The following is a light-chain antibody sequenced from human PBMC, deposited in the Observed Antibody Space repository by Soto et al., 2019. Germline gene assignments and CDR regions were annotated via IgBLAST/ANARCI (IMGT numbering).Light chain of an antibody. CDR1: QSVASS. CDR3: QQRSNWPLIT. Sequence: EIVMTQSPATLSVSPGDRATLSCRASQSVASSLAWYQQKPGQAPRLLLYDASNRATGIPARFSGSGSGTDFTLTISSLEPEDFAVYYCQQRSNWPLITFGQGTRLEI. J-gene: IGKJ5*01. CDR2: DAS. V-gene: IGKV3-11*01.